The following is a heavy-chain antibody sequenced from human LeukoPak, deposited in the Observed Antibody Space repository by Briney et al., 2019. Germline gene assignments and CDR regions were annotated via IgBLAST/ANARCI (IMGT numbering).Heavy chain of an antibody. CDR2: ISNSGNT. V-gene: IGHV4-39*07. J-gene: IGHJ4*02. CDR1: GGSISSSSYY. CDR3: ARSANARKSGITGTTAVD. Sequence: PSETLSLTCTVSGGSISSSSYYWGWIRQPPGKGLEWIGSISNSGNTYYNPSLKSRVTISVDTSKNQFSLKLSSVTAADTAVYYCARSANARKSGITGTTAVDWGQGTLVTVSS. D-gene: IGHD1-7*01.